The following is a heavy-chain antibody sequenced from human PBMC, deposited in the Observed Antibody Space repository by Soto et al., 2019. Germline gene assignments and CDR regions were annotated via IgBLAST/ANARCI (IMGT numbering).Heavy chain of an antibody. J-gene: IGHJ1*01. V-gene: IGHV3-23*01. Sequence: EVQLLESGGGLVQPGGSLKISCAVSGFTFSSYAMSWVRQAPGKGLEWVSGISGTGRVTNYAESVKGRFTISRDNPKNTLSLEMKSLRAEDTVVYYCAKDVHYDIVTGIEYFDHWGQGTLVTVSS. D-gene: IGHD3-9*01. CDR3: AKDVHYDIVTGIEYFDH. CDR1: GFTFSSYA. CDR2: ISGTGRVT.